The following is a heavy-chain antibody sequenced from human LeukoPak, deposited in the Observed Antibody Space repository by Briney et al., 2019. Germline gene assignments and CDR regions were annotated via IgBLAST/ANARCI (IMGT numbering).Heavy chain of an antibody. CDR3: AIGEASYCSGGFYFAS. CDR1: GFTFSNYY. J-gene: IGHJ4*02. CDR2: ISSGSSTV. V-gene: IGHV3-11*04. D-gene: IGHD2-21*02. Sequence: GGSLRLSCAASGFTFSNYYMSWIRQAPGKALEWVSCISSGSSTVSYADSAKGRFTVSRDNGKRSLSLHMNSQTAKAKDRSECAIGEASYCSGGFYFASGGKGPLVTILS.